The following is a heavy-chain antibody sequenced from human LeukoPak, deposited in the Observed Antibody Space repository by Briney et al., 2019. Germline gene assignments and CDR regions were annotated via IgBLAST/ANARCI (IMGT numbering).Heavy chain of an antibody. CDR1: GFTFSSYE. CDR2: IDSSGITI. V-gene: IGHV3-48*03. CDR3: ARDSVGDLLDY. Sequence: GGSLRLSCAGSGFTFSSYEMNWLRQAPGKGLEWVSHIDSSGITIYYGDSVKGRFTISRDNAKNSIYLQMDILRVEDTAIYYCARDSVGDLLDYWGQGTPVTVSS. D-gene: IGHD4-17*01. J-gene: IGHJ4*02.